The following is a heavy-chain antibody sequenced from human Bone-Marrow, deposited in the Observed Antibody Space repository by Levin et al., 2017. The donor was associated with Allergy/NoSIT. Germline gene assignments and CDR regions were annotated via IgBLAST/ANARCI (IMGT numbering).Heavy chain of an antibody. CDR2: ITWNSDTI. V-gene: IGHV3-9*01. CDR1: GFNFNDYA. D-gene: IGHD2-15*01. CDR3: AKDACSDITCDRRENWFDP. J-gene: IGHJ5*02. Sequence: GGSLRLSCEGSGFNFNDYAMHWVRQAPGKGLEWVSGITWNSDTIAYADSVKGRFTISRDNPQNSLYLQVNSLTPEDTAFYYWAKDACSDITCDRRENWFDPWGQGTLVTVSS.